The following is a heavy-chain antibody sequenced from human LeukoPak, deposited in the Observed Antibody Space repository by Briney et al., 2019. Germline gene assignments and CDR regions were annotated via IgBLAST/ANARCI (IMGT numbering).Heavy chain of an antibody. J-gene: IGHJ6*02. CDR2: ITSSSSYI. CDR3: ARDHRSSGYYGMDV. V-gene: IGHV3-21*01. Sequence: RGSLRLSYAASGLTFSNFAMNWVRQAPGTGLEWVSSITSSSSYIYYADSVKGRFTISRDNAKNSLYLQMNSLRAEDTAVYYCARDHRSSGYYGMDVWGQGTTVTVSS. D-gene: IGHD6-19*01. CDR1: GLTFSNFA.